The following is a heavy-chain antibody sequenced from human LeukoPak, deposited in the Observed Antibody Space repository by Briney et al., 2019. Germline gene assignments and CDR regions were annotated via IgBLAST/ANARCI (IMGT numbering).Heavy chain of an antibody. CDR3: ARGGYAGYFDY. V-gene: IGHV4-61*01. D-gene: IGHD6-25*01. CDR2: IYYSGST. Sequence: PSETLSLTCTVSGGSVSSGSYYWSWIRQPPGKGREWIGYIYYSGSTNYNPSLKSRVTISVDTSKNQFSLKLSSVTAADTAVYYCARGGYAGYFDYWGQGTLVTVSS. J-gene: IGHJ4*02. CDR1: GGSVSSGSYY.